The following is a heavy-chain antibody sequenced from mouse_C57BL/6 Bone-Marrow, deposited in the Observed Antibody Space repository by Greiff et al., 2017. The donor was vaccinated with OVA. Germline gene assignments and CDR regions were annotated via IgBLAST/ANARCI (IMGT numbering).Heavy chain of an antibody. CDR1: GFSLTSYG. CDR3: ARNCYGSIFAY. CDR2: IWSGGST. Sequence: VMLVESGPGLVQPSQSLSITCTVSGFSLTSYGVHWVRQSPGKGLEWLGVIWSGGSTDYNAAFISRLSISKDNSKSQVFFKMNSLQADDTAIYYCARNCYGSIFAYWGQGTLVTVSA. V-gene: IGHV2-2*01. D-gene: IGHD1-1*01. J-gene: IGHJ3*01.